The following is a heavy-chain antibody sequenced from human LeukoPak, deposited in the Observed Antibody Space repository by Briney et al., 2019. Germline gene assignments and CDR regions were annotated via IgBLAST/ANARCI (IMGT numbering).Heavy chain of an antibody. J-gene: IGHJ3*02. CDR2: MGPNNANT. Sequence: ASVKVSCMASGYTFTSYDINWVRQATGQGLEWMGWMGPNNANTGYAQKFQGRVTMTRNTSISTAYMELSSLRSEDTAVYYCARGRNTGTRFAVDIWGQGTMVTVAS. CDR3: ARGRNTGTRFAVDI. CDR1: GYTFTSYD. D-gene: IGHD5-18*01. V-gene: IGHV1-8*01.